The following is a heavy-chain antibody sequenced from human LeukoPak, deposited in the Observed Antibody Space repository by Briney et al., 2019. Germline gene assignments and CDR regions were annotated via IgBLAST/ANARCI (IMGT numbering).Heavy chain of an antibody. Sequence: SETLSLTCTVSGSISGYYWSWIRQPPGKVLEWIGSIYHSGSAYYNPSLKSRVTISVDTSKNQFSLKLSSVTAADTAVYYCVRYCSSTTCYTRAVDYWGQGTLVTVSS. V-gene: IGHV4-38-2*02. J-gene: IGHJ4*02. CDR3: VRYCSSTTCYTRAVDY. D-gene: IGHD2-2*02. CDR2: IYHSGSA. CDR1: GSISGYY.